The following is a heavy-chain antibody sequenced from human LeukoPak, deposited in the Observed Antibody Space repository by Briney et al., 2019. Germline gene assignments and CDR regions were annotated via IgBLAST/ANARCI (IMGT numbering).Heavy chain of an antibody. J-gene: IGHJ5*02. V-gene: IGHV4-38-2*01. CDR2: IYHSGST. Sequence: SETLSLTCAVSGYSISSGYYWVWIRQPPWKGLEWIGSIYHSGSTYYNPSLKSRVTISVDKSKNQFSLKLSSVTAADTAVYYYARQPLYYYDSSGYSEFDPWGQGTLVTVSS. CDR3: ARQPLYYYDSSGYSEFDP. CDR1: GYSISSGYY. D-gene: IGHD3-22*01.